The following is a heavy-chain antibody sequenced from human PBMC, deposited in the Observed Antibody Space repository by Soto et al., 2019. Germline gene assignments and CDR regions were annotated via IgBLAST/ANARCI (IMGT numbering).Heavy chain of an antibody. CDR1: GYTFTSSG. CDR2: ISAHTGSS. J-gene: IGHJ3*01. Sequence: ASVKVSCKASGYTFTSSGMSWVRQAPGQGLEWMGWISAHTGSSEYAQRYKGRVTMTTDRSTSTAYMEMRSLRSDDTAVYYFAGAFFYQGSDSRGYSFDAFDFWGPGTLVTVSS. CDR3: AGAFFYQGSDSRGYSFDAFDF. D-gene: IGHD3-22*01. V-gene: IGHV1-18*01.